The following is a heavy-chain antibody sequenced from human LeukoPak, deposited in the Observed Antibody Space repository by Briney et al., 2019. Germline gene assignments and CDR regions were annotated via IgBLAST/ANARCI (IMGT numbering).Heavy chain of an antibody. Sequence: SETLSLTCTVSGGSISSSSYYWGWIRQPPGKGLEWIGSIYYSGSTYYNPSLKSRVTISVDTSKNQFSLKLSSVTAADTAVYYCARERGSGWHGDAFDIWGQGTMVTVSS. CDR3: ARERGSGWHGDAFDI. CDR2: IYYSGST. CDR1: GGSISSSSYY. V-gene: IGHV4-39*02. D-gene: IGHD6-19*01. J-gene: IGHJ3*02.